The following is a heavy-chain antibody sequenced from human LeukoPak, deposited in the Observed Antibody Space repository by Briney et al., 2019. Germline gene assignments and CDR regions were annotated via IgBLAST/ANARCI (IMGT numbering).Heavy chain of an antibody. Sequence: GGSLRLSCAASGFTFRNYAMTWVRQAPGKGLEWVSAISDDGSDPKNAVTVKGRFTISRDNTKNKLYLQMNSLRAEDTAIYFCAKDWSCASWGQGTLVTVSS. J-gene: IGHJ4*02. CDR1: GFTFRNYA. D-gene: IGHD3-16*01. CDR3: AKDWSCAS. CDR2: ISDDGSDP. V-gene: IGHV3-23*01.